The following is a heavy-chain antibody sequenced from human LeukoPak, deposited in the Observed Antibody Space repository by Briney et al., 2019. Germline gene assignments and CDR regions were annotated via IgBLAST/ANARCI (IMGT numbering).Heavy chain of an antibody. Sequence: GGSLRLSCVASGFTFSDYWMLWVRQVPGKGLVWVSRINTSGSSTTYAESVKGRFTISRDNAKNTLYLQMDSLRAEDTGVYYCARSNHADDFWGQATLVTVSS. CDR3: ARSNHADDF. CDR1: GFTFSDYW. V-gene: IGHV3-74*03. CDR2: INTSGSST. D-gene: IGHD1-14*01. J-gene: IGHJ4*02.